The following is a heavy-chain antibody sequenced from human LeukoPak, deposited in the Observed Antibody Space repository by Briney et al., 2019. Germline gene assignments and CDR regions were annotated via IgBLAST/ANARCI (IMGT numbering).Heavy chain of an antibody. CDR1: GFTFSSYG. Sequence: GGSLRLSCAASGFTFSSYGMHLVRQAPGKGLEWVAFIRYDGSNKYYADSVKGRFTISRDNSKNTLYLQMNSLRAEDTAVYYCAKDQDYYGSGSYYIAPDYWGQGTLVTVSS. J-gene: IGHJ4*02. V-gene: IGHV3-30*02. CDR3: AKDQDYYGSGSYYIAPDY. CDR2: IRYDGSNK. D-gene: IGHD3-10*01.